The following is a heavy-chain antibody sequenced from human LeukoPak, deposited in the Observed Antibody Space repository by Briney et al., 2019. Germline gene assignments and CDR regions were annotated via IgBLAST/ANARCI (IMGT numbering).Heavy chain of an antibody. CDR3: PRRYSNSVHFDY. Sequence: SSETLSLTCTVSGGSISSSSYYWGWIRQPPGKGLEWIGNIYYSGSTYYNPSLKSRATISVDTSKNQFSLKLSSVTVADTAVYYCPRRYSNSVHFDYWGQGTLVTVSS. J-gene: IGHJ4*02. D-gene: IGHD6-13*01. CDR2: IYYSGST. V-gene: IGHV4-39*01. CDR1: GGSISSSSYY.